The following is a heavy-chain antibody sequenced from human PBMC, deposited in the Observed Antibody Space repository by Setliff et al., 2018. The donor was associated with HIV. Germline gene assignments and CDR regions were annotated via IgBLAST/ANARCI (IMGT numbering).Heavy chain of an antibody. D-gene: IGHD2-8*01. CDR2: ISYDGSNK. J-gene: IGHJ4*02. CDR3: ATDRGFCTLDY. V-gene: IGHV3-30*07. CDR1: GFTFSSYA. Sequence: GGSLRLSCAASGFTFSSYAMHWVRQAPGKGLEWVAVISYDGSNKYYADSVKGRFTISRDNARNSLYLQMNDLRAEDTAVYYCATDRGFCTLDYWGQGTLVTVSS.